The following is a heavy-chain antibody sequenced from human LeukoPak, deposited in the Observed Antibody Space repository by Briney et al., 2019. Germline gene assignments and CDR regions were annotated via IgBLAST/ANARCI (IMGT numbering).Heavy chain of an antibody. CDR1: GFTFSSYS. CDR2: ISSSSNYI. J-gene: IGHJ6*03. Sequence: GGSLRLSCAASGFTFSSYSINWVRQAPGKGLEWVSSISSSSNYIYYADSVKGRFTISRDNAKNSLYLQMNSLRAEDTAVYYCARGGFDWLLFNYYYYMDVWGKGTTVTISS. V-gene: IGHV3-21*01. CDR3: ARGGFDWLLFNYYYYMDV. D-gene: IGHD3-9*01.